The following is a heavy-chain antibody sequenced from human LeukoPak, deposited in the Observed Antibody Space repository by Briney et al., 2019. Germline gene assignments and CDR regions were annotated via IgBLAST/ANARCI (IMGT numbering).Heavy chain of an antibody. J-gene: IGHJ2*01. V-gene: IGHV4-59*01. CDR2: NYYSGSP. D-gene: IGHD3-10*01. CDR3: ARSERPFYYGSGPPWYFDL. CDR1: GDSISSYY. Sequence: PSETLSLTCTGSGDSISSYYGGWLRQPPGKGLEWHGYNYYSGSPNYNPSLKSRDTISVDTSKNQFSLKLSSVTAADTAVYYCARSERPFYYGSGPPWYFDLWGRGTLVTVSS.